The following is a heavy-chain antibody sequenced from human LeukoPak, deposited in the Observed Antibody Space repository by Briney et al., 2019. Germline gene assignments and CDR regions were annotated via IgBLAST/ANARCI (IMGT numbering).Heavy chain of an antibody. V-gene: IGHV1-69*01. J-gene: IGHJ4*02. D-gene: IGHD2-2*01. CDR1: GGTFSSYA. CDR2: IIPIFGTA. CDR3: ATQRRPQSPFDY. Sequence: SVKVSRKASGGTFSSYAISWVRQAPGQGLEWMGGIIPIFGTANYAQKFQGRVTITADESTSTAYMELSSLRSEDTAVYYCATQRRPQSPFDYWGQGTLVTVSS.